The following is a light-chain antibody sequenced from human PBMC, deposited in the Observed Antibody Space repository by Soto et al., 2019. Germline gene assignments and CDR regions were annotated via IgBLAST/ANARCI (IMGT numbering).Light chain of an antibody. CDR3: AAWDDSLNGLV. Sequence: QLVLTQPPSASETPGQRVTISCSGSSSNIGSNTVNWYQQLPGTAPKLLIYSYNQRPSGVPDRFSGSKSGTSASLAITGLQSEDEADYYCAAWDDSLNGLVFGGGTKVTVL. CDR1: SSNIGSNT. J-gene: IGLJ3*02. V-gene: IGLV1-44*01. CDR2: SYN.